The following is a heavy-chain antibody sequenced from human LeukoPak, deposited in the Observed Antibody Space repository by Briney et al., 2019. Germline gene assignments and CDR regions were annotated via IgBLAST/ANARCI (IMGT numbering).Heavy chain of an antibody. CDR1: GYSFTSYW. D-gene: IGHD2-8*01. J-gene: IGHJ6*03. V-gene: IGHV5-51*01. CDR2: IYPDDSDT. Sequence: GASLKISFKGSGYSFTSYWIGWVRQMPGKGLEWMGIIYPDDSDTRYSPSFEGQVIISVDKSISTAYLQWSSLKASDTATYYCARHGHCTNGVCYSNYYYYMDAWGKGTTVTVSS. CDR3: ARHGHCTNGVCYSNYYYYMDA.